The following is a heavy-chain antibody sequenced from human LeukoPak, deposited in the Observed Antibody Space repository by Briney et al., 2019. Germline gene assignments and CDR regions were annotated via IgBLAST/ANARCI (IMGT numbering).Heavy chain of an antibody. CDR1: GLTLSSYW. J-gene: IGHJ4*02. Sequence: GGSLRLSCAASGLTLSSYWMPWVRQAPGKGLVWVSRINSDGSSTSYADSVKGRFTISRDNAKNTLYLQMNSLRAEDTAVYYCARAGNYDSGGNLDYWGQGTLVTVSS. D-gene: IGHD3-22*01. CDR2: INSDGSST. CDR3: ARAGNYDSGGNLDY. V-gene: IGHV3-74*01.